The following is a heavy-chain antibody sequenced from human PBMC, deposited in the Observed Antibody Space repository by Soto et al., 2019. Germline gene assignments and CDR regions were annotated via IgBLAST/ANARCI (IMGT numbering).Heavy chain of an antibody. CDR3: AKSGEYGDYGFDY. CDR1: GFTFSSYA. D-gene: IGHD4-17*01. Sequence: EVQLLESGGGLVQPGGSLRLSCAASGFTFSSYAMSWVRQAPGKGLEWVSAISGSGGSTYYADSVKGRFTISRDNSKNTLYLQLNSLRAEDTAVYYCAKSGEYGDYGFDYWGQGTLVTVSS. CDR2: ISGSGGST. V-gene: IGHV3-23*01. J-gene: IGHJ4*02.